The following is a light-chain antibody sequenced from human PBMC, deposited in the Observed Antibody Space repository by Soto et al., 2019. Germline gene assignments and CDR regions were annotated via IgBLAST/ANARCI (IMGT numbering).Light chain of an antibody. V-gene: IGKV3-20*01. Sequence: EIVCTQSPGTLSLSPGEGATLSCRASQSVSSSYLAWYQQKPGQAPRLLIYGASSRATGIPDRFSGSGSGTDFTLTISRLEPEDFAVYYCQQYGSSPLTFGQGTKVDIK. J-gene: IGKJ1*01. CDR2: GAS. CDR1: QSVSSSY. CDR3: QQYGSSPLT.